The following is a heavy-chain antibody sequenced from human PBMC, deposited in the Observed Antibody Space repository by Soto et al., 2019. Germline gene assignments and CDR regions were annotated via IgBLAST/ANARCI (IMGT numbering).Heavy chain of an antibody. Sequence: EVQLVESGGGLVQPGGSLRLSCAASGFTFSSYWMSWVRQAPGKGLEWVANIKQDGSDKYYVDSVKGRFTISRDNAKNSLFLQMTSLTAEDAALYYCAQVKSRAGPEGGQGTLGTVSS. J-gene: IGHJ4*02. V-gene: IGHV3-7*05. CDR1: GFTFSSYW. D-gene: IGHD3-10*01. CDR2: IKQDGSDK. CDR3: AQVKSRAGPE.